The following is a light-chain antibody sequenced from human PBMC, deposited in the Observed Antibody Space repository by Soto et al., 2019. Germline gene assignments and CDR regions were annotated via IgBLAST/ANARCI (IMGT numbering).Light chain of an antibody. CDR3: QQHYSTPLP. CDR1: QSVSSN. V-gene: IGKV3-15*01. Sequence: VLTHSPASLSVSPGERATLSCRASQSVSSNLAWYQQKPGQAPRLLIYGASTRATGIPARFSGSGSGTEFTLTISSLQAEDVAVYYCQQHYSTPLPVGQGTRLAIK. CDR2: GAS. J-gene: IGKJ5*01.